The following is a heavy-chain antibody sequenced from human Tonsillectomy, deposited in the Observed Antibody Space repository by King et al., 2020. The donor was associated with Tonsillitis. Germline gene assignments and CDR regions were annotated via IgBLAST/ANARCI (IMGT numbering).Heavy chain of an antibody. D-gene: IGHD3-10*01. V-gene: IGHV3-15*01. CDR3: TTVALWFGGAFDY. CDR1: GFTFSNAW. J-gene: IGHJ4*02. CDR2: IKSKTDGGTT. Sequence: VQLVESGGGLVKPGGSLRLSCAASGFTFSNAWMSWVRQAPGKGLEWVGRIKSKTDGGTTDYAAPVKGRFTISRDDSKNTLYLQMNSLKTEDTAVYYCTTVALWFGGAFDYWGQGTLVTVSS.